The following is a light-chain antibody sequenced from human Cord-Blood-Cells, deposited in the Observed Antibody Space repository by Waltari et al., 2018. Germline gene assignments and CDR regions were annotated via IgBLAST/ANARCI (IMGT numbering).Light chain of an antibody. CDR1: RSDVGGYNY. V-gene: IGLV2-14*01. Sequence: QSALTQPASVSGSPGQSITISCTGTRSDVGGYNYVSWYQQHPGKAPKLMIYEVSKRPSGVSNRFSGSKSGNTASLTISGLQAEDEADYYCSSYTSSSTPYVFGTGTKVTVL. CDR3: SSYTSSSTPYV. J-gene: IGLJ1*01. CDR2: EVS.